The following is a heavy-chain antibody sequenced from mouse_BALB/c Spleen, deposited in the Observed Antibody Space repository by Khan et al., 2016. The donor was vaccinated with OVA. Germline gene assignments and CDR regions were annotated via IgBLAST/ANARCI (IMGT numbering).Heavy chain of an antibody. CDR1: GFSFTSYG. CDR2: IWAGGRT. J-gene: IGHJ2*01. CDR3: ARLEDI. Sequence: VQLQQSGPGLVAPSQSLSITCTVSGFSFTSYGVHWVRQPPGKGLEWLGVIWAGGRTNYYSALLSRLSISKDNSTSQVFLKMNSLQNDDTASDYGARLEDIWGQGTTLTGAS. V-gene: IGHV2-9*02. D-gene: IGHD1-3*01.